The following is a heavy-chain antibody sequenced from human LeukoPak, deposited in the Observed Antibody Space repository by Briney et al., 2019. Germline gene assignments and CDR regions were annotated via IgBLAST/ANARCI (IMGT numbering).Heavy chain of an antibody. CDR2: IIPIFGTA. D-gene: IGHD3-10*01. CDR1: GGTFSSYA. J-gene: IGHJ4*02. Sequence: SVKVSGKASGGTFSSYAISWVRQAPGQGLEWMGGIIPIFGTANYAQKFQGRVTITAGESTSTAYMELSSLRSEDTAVYYCARDLSGRLDYWGQGTLVTVSS. V-gene: IGHV1-69*13. CDR3: ARDLSGRLDY.